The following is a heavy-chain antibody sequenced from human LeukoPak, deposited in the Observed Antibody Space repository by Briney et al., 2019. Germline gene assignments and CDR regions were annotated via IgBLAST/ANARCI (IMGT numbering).Heavy chain of an antibody. CDR2: ISNDGNNK. J-gene: IGHJ4*02. V-gene: IGHV3-30*18. CDR3: AKGGGVIGRSYYFDY. CDR1: GFPFSTYG. Sequence: PGMSLRLSCAASGFPFSTYGMHWVRQAPGRGLEWVAAISNDGNNKFYADSVKGRFTTSRDNPKNTMNLQMNSLRAEDTAVYYCAKGGGVIGRSYYFDYWGQGTLVTVSS. D-gene: IGHD2-8*02.